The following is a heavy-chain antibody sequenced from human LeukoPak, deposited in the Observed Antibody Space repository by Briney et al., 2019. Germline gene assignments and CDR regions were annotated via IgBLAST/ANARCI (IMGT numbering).Heavy chain of an antibody. J-gene: IGHJ4*02. CDR3: ARSPVVVPADLDY. V-gene: IGHV1-2*02. D-gene: IGHD2-2*01. CDR2: INPNSGGT. CDR1: GYTFTGYY. Sequence: ASVKVSCKASGYTFTGYYMHWVRQAPGQGLEWMGWINPNSGGTNYAQKFQGRVTMTRDTSISTAYMELSRLRSDDTAVYHCARSPVVVPADLDYWGQGTLVTVSS.